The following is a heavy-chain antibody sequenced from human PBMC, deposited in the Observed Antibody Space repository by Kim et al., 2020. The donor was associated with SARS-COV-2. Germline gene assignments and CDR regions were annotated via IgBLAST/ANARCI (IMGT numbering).Heavy chain of an antibody. CDR3: ARLMRDGYNSDY. Sequence: KYAQKLQGRVTMTTDTSTTTAYMELRSLRSDDTAVYFCARLMRDGYNSDYWGQGTLVTVSS. D-gene: IGHD5-12*01. V-gene: IGHV1-18*01. J-gene: IGHJ4*02.